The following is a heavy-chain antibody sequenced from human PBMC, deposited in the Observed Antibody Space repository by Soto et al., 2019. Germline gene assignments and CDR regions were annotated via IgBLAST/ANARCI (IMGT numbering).Heavy chain of an antibody. CDR3: VRLEYYGSGSYPYYYGMDV. D-gene: IGHD3-10*01. CDR2: IYPGDSDT. Sequence: GESLKISCKGSGYSFTSYWIGWVRQMPGKGLEWMGIIYPGDSDTRYSPSFQGQVTISADKSISTAYLQWSSLEASDTAMYYCVRLEYYGSGSYPYYYGMDVWGQGTTVTVSS. V-gene: IGHV5-51*01. CDR1: GYSFTSYW. J-gene: IGHJ6*02.